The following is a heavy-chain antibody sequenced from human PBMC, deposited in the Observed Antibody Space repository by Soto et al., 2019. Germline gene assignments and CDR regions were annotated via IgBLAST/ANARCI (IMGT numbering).Heavy chain of an antibody. J-gene: IGHJ4*02. Sequence: QVQLQQWGAGLLKPSETLSLTCAVYGGAFSGYYWSWIRQPPGKGLEWIGEITHSGITFYNPSLKSRVTISVDTSRTQFALKLSFVTAADTAVYYCARGARCANGVCHSINYFDDWGQGSLVTVSS. CDR1: GGAFSGYY. CDR3: ARGARCANGVCHSINYFDD. CDR2: ITHSGIT. D-gene: IGHD2-8*01. V-gene: IGHV4-34*01.